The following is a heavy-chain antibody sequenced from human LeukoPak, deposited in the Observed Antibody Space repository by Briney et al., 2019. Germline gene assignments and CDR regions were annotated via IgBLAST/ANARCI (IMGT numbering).Heavy chain of an antibody. Sequence: SVKVSCKASGGTFSSYAISWVRQAPGQGLEWMGRIIPIFGTANYAQKFQGRVTITTDESTSTAYMELSRLRSDDTAVYYCARAYWDYDFWSGYSNDAFDIWGQGTMVTVSS. J-gene: IGHJ3*02. D-gene: IGHD3-3*01. CDR3: ARAYWDYDFWSGYSNDAFDI. CDR1: GGTFSSYA. CDR2: IIPIFGTA. V-gene: IGHV1-69*05.